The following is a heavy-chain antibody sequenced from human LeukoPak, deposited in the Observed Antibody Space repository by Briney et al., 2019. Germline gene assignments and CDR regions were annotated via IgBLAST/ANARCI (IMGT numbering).Heavy chain of an antibody. D-gene: IGHD5-18*01. J-gene: IGHJ4*02. CDR2: ISYDGSNK. Sequence: GGSLRLSCAASGFTFSRHGMHWVRQAPGKGLEWVAVISYDGSNKYYADSVKGRFTISRDNSKNTLYLQMNSLRAEDTAVYYCAKDTAMVFGYFDYWGQGTLVTDSS. V-gene: IGHV3-30*18. CDR1: GFTFSRHG. CDR3: AKDTAMVFGYFDY.